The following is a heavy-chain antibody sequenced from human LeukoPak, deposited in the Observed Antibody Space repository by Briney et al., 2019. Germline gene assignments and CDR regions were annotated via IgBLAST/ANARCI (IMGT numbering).Heavy chain of an antibody. D-gene: IGHD5-12*01. Sequence: SVTVSCTASGGTFSSYAISWVRQAPGQGLEWMGGIIPIFGTANYAQKFQGRVTITADESTSTAYMELSSLRSEDTAVYYCARVLYSAYVRAFDIWGQGTMVTVSS. V-gene: IGHV1-69*13. CDR1: GGTFSSYA. J-gene: IGHJ3*02. CDR2: IIPIFGTA. CDR3: ARVLYSAYVRAFDI.